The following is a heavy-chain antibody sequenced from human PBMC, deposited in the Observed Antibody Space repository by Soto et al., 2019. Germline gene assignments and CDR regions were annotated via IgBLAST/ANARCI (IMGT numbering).Heavy chain of an antibody. J-gene: IGHJ4*02. CDR3: ASERYYDSRDYYPF. V-gene: IGHV4-31*03. Sequence: LSLTCTVSGGSIGSGGYSWGWVRQHPGKGLEWIGYIYYSGSTFYNPSLKSRVTISVDTSKNQFSLTLSSVTAADTAVYYCASERYYDSRDYYPFRGRRTLDTVSS. CDR2: IYYSGST. D-gene: IGHD3-22*01. CDR1: GGSIGSGGYS.